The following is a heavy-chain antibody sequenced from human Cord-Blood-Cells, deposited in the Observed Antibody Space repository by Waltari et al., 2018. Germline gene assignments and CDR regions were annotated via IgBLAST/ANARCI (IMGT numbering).Heavy chain of an antibody. V-gene: IGHV4-39*01. Sequence: QLPLQESGPGLVKPSETLSLTCTVSGRPIRSTSYYSGWIRQPPGQGLEWIGSIYYSGSTYYNPSLKSRVTISVDTSKNQFSLKLSSVTAADTAVYYCARHSGGVTYYYYYYYMDVWGKGTTVTVSS. CDR1: GRPIRSTSYY. CDR2: IYYSGST. D-gene: IGHD6-19*01. CDR3: ARHSGGVTYYYYYYYMDV. J-gene: IGHJ6*03.